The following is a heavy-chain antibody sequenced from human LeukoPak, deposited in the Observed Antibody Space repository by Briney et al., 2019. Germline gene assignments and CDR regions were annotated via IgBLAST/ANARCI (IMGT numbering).Heavy chain of an antibody. CDR1: GYTFTSYA. V-gene: IGHV7-4-1*02. J-gene: IGHJ3*02. D-gene: IGHD6-13*01. CDR3: ARQTGSSWYFGAFDI. CDR2: LNTNTGNP. Sequence: ASVKVSCKASGYTFTSYAMNWVRQAPGQGLEWMGWLNTNTGNPTYAQGFTGRFVFSLDTSVSTAYLEISSLKAEDTAVYYCARQTGSSWYFGAFDIWGQGTMVTVSS.